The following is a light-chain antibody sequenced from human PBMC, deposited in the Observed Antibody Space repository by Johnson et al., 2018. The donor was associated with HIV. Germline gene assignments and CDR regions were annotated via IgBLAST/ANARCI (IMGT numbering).Light chain of an antibody. Sequence: QSVLTQPPSVSAAPGQKVTIYCSGSSSNIGNNYVSWYQQLPGTAPKLLIYDNNKRPSGIPDRFSGSKSGTSATLAITGLQTGDEAVYYCGTWDSSLSAVYGVGTGTKVTVL. CDR3: GTWDSSLSAVYG. J-gene: IGLJ1*01. CDR2: DNN. CDR1: SSNIGNNY. V-gene: IGLV1-51*01.